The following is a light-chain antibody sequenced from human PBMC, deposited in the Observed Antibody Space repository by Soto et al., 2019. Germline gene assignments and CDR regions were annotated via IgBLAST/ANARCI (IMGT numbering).Light chain of an antibody. Sequence: EIVLTQSPDTLSLSPGERATLSCRASQSVRNNYLAWYQQKPGQAPRFLIYDASSRATGIPDRFSGSVSGTDFTLTISRLEPEDFAVYYCQQYGSSPLTFGGGTRWIS. J-gene: IGKJ4*01. CDR3: QQYGSSPLT. CDR1: QSVRNNY. CDR2: DAS. V-gene: IGKV3-20*01.